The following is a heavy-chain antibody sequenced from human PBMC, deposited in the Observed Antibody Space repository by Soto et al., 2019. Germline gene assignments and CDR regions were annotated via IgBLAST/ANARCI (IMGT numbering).Heavy chain of an antibody. CDR3: AKDRGSSDYYQIDY. CDR2: ISWDGGRT. V-gene: IGHV3-43*01. Sequence: GGSLRLSCAASGFTFDDHIMHWVRQAPGKGLEWISFISWDGGRTYYADSVKGRFSISRDNSKNSLYLQMNSLRNEDTALYYCAKDRGSSDYYQIDYWGQGTLVTVSS. D-gene: IGHD3-22*01. CDR1: GFTFDDHI. J-gene: IGHJ4*02.